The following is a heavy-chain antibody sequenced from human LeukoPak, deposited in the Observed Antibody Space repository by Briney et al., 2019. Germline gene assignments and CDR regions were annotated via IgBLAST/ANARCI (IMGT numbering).Heavy chain of an antibody. CDR3: AREGGTVVAGTLDY. V-gene: IGHV3-30*02. CDR1: GITSSTSG. Sequence: PGGSLRLSCAASGITSSTSGMHWVRQAPGKGLEWLTFIQYDESTKYYADSVKGRFTISRDNSKNTLYLQMNSLRAEDTAVYFCAREGGTVVAGTLDYWGQGTPVTVSS. D-gene: IGHD6-19*01. J-gene: IGHJ4*02. CDR2: IQYDESTK.